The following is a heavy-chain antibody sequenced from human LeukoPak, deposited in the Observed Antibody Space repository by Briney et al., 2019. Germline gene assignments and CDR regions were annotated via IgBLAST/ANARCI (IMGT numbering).Heavy chain of an antibody. D-gene: IGHD3-22*01. V-gene: IGHV3-21*01. CDR2: IGGRNGYI. Sequence: PGGSLRLSCAASGFTFSSYSMNWVRQAPGKGLEWVSSIGGRNGYIYYANSVKGRFTISRDNAKNSLYLQMNGLRAEDTAVYYCARTANGFPDSCGYLFDLWGPGTLVT. CDR3: ARTANGFPDSCGYLFDL. J-gene: IGHJ4*02. CDR1: GFTFSSYS.